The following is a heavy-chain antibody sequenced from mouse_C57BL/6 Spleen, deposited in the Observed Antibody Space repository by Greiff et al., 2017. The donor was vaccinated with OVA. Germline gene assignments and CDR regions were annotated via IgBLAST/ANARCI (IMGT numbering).Heavy chain of an antibody. CDR3: ARGNWDD. CDR2: IDPTSGGT. D-gene: IGHD4-1*01. J-gene: IGHJ3*01. V-gene: IGHV1-72*01. Sequence: PLPPPVAALVPPVASVQLSCQSSGYTFTLSWMHWVKQRPGRGLEWLGRIDPTSGGTKSNEKFKSKATLTVDKPSSTAYMQLSSLTSEDSAVYYCARGNWDDWGQGTLVTVSA. CDR1: GYTFTLSW.